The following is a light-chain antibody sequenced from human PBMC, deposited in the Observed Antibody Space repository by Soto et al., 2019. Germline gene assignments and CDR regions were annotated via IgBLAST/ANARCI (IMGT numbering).Light chain of an antibody. J-gene: IGLJ2*01. CDR2: EVS. CDR3: SSFAGNNNLV. V-gene: IGLV2-8*01. Sequence: QSVLTQPPSASGSPGQSVTISCTGTSSDVGGYNYVSWYQQHPGKAPKLMISEVSKRPSGVPDRFSGSKSGNTASLTVSGLQAADEDDYYCSSFAGNNNLVFGGGTKLTVL. CDR1: SSDVGGYNY.